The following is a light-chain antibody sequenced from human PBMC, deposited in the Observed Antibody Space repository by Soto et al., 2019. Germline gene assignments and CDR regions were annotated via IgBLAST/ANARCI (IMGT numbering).Light chain of an antibody. CDR3: QQAISFPRT. CDR2: AAS. Sequence: DIQMTQSPSSVSASVGDRVTINCRASHDITTWLAWFQQKPGKAPTLLIYAASSLQSGVPSRFSGSGSGTDFTLTINSLQPEDFATYYCQQAISFPRTFGQGTKVEIK. CDR1: HDITTW. V-gene: IGKV1-12*01. J-gene: IGKJ1*01.